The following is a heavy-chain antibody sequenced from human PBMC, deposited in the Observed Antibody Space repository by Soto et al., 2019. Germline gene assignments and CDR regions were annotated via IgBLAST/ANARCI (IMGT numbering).Heavy chain of an antibody. CDR3: ARRYSSAFDI. V-gene: IGHV4-59*08. J-gene: IGHJ3*02. CDR1: GGSIGSYY. CDR2: IYYSGST. D-gene: IGHD6-13*01. Sequence: QVQLPESGPGLVKPSETLSLTCTVSGGSIGSYYWSWIRQPQGKGLEWIGYIYYSGSTNYNPSLKSRVTIAVDTSKNHFSLKLGSVTSADTAVYYCARRYSSAFDIWGQGTMVTVSS.